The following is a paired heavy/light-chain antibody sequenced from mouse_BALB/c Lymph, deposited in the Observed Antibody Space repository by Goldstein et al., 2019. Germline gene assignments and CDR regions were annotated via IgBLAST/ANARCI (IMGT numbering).Light chain of an antibody. CDR2: YAS. Sequence: DIVLTQSPATLSVTPGDRVSLSCRASQSISNYLHWYQQKSHESPRLLIKYASQSISGIPSRFSGSGSGTDFTLSINSVETEDFGMYFCQQSNSWPHTFGGGTKLEIK. J-gene: IGKJ2*01. CDR1: QSISNY. V-gene: IGKV5-45*01. CDR3: QQSNSWPHT.
Heavy chain of an antibody. D-gene: IGHD2-3*01. CDR2: IDPYYGGT. CDR1: GYSFTGYN. CDR3: ARRDYDGYYVGYFDV. Sequence: EVQLQQSGPELEKPGASVKISCKASGYSFTGYNMNWVKQSNGKSLEWIGNIDPYYGGTSYNQKFKGKATLTVDKSSSTAYMQLKSLTSEDSAVYYCARRDYDGYYVGYFDVWGAGTTVTVSS. V-gene: IGHV1-39*01. J-gene: IGHJ1*01.